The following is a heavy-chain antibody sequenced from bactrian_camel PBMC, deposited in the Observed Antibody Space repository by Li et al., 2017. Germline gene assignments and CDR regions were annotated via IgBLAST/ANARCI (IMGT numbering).Heavy chain of an antibody. CDR1: GYGRSTMC. J-gene: IGHJ4*01. CDR2: IVPPGRT. V-gene: IGHV3S53*01. D-gene: IGHD3*01. Sequence: HVQLVESGGGSVRSGGSLTLSCTTGGYGRSTMCRLGWHREAPGKQRDLVSSIVPPGRTFYADSVKGRFTISRDNAKNTLYLQMNSLKSEDTALYYCATGLLMSAAGSGHQGQGTQVTVS.